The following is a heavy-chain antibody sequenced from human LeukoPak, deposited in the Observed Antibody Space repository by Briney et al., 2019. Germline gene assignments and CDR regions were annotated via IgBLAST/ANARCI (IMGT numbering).Heavy chain of an antibody. V-gene: IGHV3-11*04. CDR3: ARASITMVRGT. CDR2: ISSSGSAI. Sequence: GGSLRLSCAASGFTFSDYYMSWIRQAPGKGLEWVSYISSSGSAIYYADSVKGRFTISRDNAKNSLYLQLDSLRAEDTAVYYCARASITMVRGTWGQGTLVTVSS. CDR1: GFTFSDYY. D-gene: IGHD3-10*01. J-gene: IGHJ5*02.